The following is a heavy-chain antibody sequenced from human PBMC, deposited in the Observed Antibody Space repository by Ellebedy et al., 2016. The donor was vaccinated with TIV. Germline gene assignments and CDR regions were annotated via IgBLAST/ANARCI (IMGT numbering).Heavy chain of an antibody. D-gene: IGHD2-15*01. Sequence: AASVKVSCKASGYTFTSYGISWVRQAPGQGLAWMGWISAYNGKTNYAQKLQGRVTMTRDTSISTAYMELSRLRSDDTAVYYCARDDHCSGGNCYYDGWVLSYYYGMDVWGQGTTVTVSS. V-gene: IGHV1-18*04. CDR3: ARDDHCSGGNCYYDGWVLSYYYGMDV. CDR2: ISAYNGKT. CDR1: GYTFTSYG. J-gene: IGHJ6*02.